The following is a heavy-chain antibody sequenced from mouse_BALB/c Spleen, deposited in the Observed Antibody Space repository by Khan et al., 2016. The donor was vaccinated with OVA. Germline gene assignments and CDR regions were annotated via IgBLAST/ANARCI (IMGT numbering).Heavy chain of an antibody. CDR2: ISPGSGDT. V-gene: IGHV1-77*01. D-gene: IGHD1-2*01. Sequence: QVQLQQSGAELARPGASVKLSCKASGYTFTDYYINWVKQRTGQGLEWIGEISPGSGDTYYNEKFKGKATLTPDKSSSTAYMQLNSLTSEASAVYFCARRNYFGYTFAYWGQGTLVTVSA. CDR1: GYTFTDYY. J-gene: IGHJ3*01. CDR3: ARRNYFGYTFAY.